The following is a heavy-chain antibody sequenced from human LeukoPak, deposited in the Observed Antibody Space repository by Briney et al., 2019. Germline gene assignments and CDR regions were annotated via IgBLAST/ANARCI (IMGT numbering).Heavy chain of an antibody. CDR2: ITPIFGTA. J-gene: IGHJ5*02. Sequence: GASVKVSCKASGGTFSSYAISWVRQAPGQGLEWMGGITPIFGTANYAQKFQGRVTITADESTSTAYMELSSLRSEDTAVYYCASGAYCSSTSCQGPYNWFDPWGQGTLVTVSS. D-gene: IGHD2-2*01. CDR3: ASGAYCSSTSCQGPYNWFDP. V-gene: IGHV1-69*13. CDR1: GGTFSSYA.